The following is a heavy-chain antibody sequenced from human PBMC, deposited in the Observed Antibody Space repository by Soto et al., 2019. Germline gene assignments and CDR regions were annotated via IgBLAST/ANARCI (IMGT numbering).Heavy chain of an antibody. V-gene: IGHV3-23*01. Sequence: GGSLRLSCAASGFTFSKYAMTWARQAPGKGLEWVSAISYNGGGTYYVDSVKGRFTISRDDSKNTLYLQMNSLRAEDTAVYYCAKRASGSYFDYWGQGTLVTVSS. CDR3: AKRASGSYFDY. D-gene: IGHD3-10*01. J-gene: IGHJ4*02. CDR1: GFTFSKYA. CDR2: ISYNGGGT.